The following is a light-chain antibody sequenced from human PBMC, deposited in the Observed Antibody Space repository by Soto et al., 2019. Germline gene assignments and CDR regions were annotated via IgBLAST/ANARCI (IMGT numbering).Light chain of an antibody. Sequence: EVVLIQSPATLSLSPGERATLSCRASRDVSRYLAWYQQKPGQAPRLLIHDASNRATGITARFSGSGSGTDFTLTINSLEPEDSANYYSQQRGHWPPVTFGQGTRLEI. CDR1: RDVSRY. CDR3: QQRGHWPPVT. J-gene: IGKJ5*01. V-gene: IGKV3-11*01. CDR2: DAS.